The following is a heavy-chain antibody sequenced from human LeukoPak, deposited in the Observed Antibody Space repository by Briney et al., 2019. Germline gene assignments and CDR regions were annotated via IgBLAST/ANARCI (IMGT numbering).Heavy chain of an antibody. V-gene: IGHV1-8*01. CDR3: ARGQPTVTRVDGAFDI. J-gene: IGHJ3*02. Sequence: ASVKVSCKASGYTFTSYDINWVRQATGQGLEWMGWMNPNSGNTGYAQKFQGRVTMTRKTSISTAYMELSSLRSEDTAVYYCARGQPTVTRVDGAFDIWGQGTMVTVSS. CDR1: GYTFTSYD. CDR2: MNPNSGNT. D-gene: IGHD4-17*01.